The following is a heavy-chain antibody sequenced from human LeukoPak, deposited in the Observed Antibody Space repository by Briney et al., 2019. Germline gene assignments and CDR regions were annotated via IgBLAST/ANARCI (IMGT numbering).Heavy chain of an antibody. Sequence: SVKVSCKASGGTFSSYAISWVRQAPGQGLEWMGGIIPIFGTANYAQKFQGRVTITADESTSTAYMELSSLRSEDTAVYYCARGVFAAELPDAFDIWGQGKMVSVSS. D-gene: IGHD1-26*01. CDR1: GGTFSSYA. V-gene: IGHV1-69*13. CDR3: ARGVFAAELPDAFDI. CDR2: IIPIFGTA. J-gene: IGHJ3*02.